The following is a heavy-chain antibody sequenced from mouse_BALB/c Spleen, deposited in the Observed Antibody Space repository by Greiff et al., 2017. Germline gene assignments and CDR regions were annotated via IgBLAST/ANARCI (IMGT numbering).Heavy chain of an antibody. D-gene: IGHD1-1*01. J-gene: IGHJ1*01. CDR1: GDSITSGY. Sequence: EVKLQESGPSLVKPSQTLSLTCSVTGDSITSGYWNWIRKFPGNKLEYMGYISYSGSTYYNPSLKSRISITRDTSKNQYYLQLNSVTTEDTATYYCARYGTTVEYFDVWGAGTTVTVSS. CDR2: ISYSGST. CDR3: ARYGTTVEYFDV. V-gene: IGHV3-8*02.